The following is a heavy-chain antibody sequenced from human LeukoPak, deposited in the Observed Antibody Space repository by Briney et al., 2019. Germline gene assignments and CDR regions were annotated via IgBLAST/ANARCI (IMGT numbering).Heavy chain of an antibody. CDR2: ISGGGGST. V-gene: IGHV3-23*01. Sequence: GGSLRLSCAASGFTFSSYAMSWVRQAPGKGLEWVSAISGGGGSTYYADSVKGRFTISKDNSKNTLYLQMNSLRAEDTAVYYCAKDIDTAMVIGAFDIWGQGTMVTVSS. CDR1: GFTFSSYA. D-gene: IGHD5-18*01. J-gene: IGHJ3*02. CDR3: AKDIDTAMVIGAFDI.